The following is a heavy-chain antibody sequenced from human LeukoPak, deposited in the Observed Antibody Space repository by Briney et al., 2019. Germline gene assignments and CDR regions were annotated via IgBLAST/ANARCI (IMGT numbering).Heavy chain of an antibody. CDR1: RGSISSSHYY. Sequence: SETLSLTCTVSRGSISSSHYYWGWIHQPPGRGLEWIGTIYYSGSTYYNPSLRSRVTISLDTSKNQFSLTLSSVTAADTAVYYCAAGFEVSYEIFNAFALWGQGTLVTVSS. V-gene: IGHV4-39*07. CDR3: AAGFEVSYEIFNAFAL. CDR2: IYYSGST. J-gene: IGHJ3*01. D-gene: IGHD2/OR15-2a*01.